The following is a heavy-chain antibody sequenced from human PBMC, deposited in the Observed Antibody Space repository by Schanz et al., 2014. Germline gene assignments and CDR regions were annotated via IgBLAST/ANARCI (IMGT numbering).Heavy chain of an antibody. CDR3: ARERPRKGDFDY. J-gene: IGHJ4*02. CDR2: IFLNDGGT. D-gene: IGHD1-26*01. CDR1: GYTFTDYY. V-gene: IGHV1-46*01. Sequence: QVLLVQSGAEVKQPGASVKVSCKASGYTFTDYYMQWVRQAPGQGLEWLGTIFLNDGGTHSAEKFQGRIIMTRDTSTSTVYLDLSSLRSEDTAVYYCARERPRKGDFDYWGQGTLVTVSS.